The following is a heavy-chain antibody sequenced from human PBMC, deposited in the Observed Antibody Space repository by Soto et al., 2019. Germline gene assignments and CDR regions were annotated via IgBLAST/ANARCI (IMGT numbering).Heavy chain of an antibody. D-gene: IGHD1-1*01. V-gene: IGHV4-4*07. Sequence: SETLSLTCTVSGASISGFYWSWSRKSVGKGLEWIGRIYATGTTDYNPSLKSRVMMSVDTSKKQFSLKLRSVTAADTAVYYCVRDGTKTLRDWFDPWGQGISVTVSS. CDR2: IYATGTT. CDR1: GASISGFY. CDR3: VRDGTKTLRDWFDP. J-gene: IGHJ5*02.